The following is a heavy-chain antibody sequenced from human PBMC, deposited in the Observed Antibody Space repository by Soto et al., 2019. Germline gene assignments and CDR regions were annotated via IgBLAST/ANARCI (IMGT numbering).Heavy chain of an antibody. V-gene: IGHV3-23*01. D-gene: IGHD6-13*01. CDR1: GFTFSIYA. CDR2: ISGSGGST. Sequence: EVQLLESGGGLVQPGGSLRLSCAAAGFTFSIYAMSWVRQAPGKGLESVSAISGSGGSTYYADSVKGRFTISRDNSTNTLYLHMNSLRADGTAVYYCAKATRGGAATLIRDYWGQGTLVTVS. CDR3: AKATRGGAATLIRDY. J-gene: IGHJ4*02.